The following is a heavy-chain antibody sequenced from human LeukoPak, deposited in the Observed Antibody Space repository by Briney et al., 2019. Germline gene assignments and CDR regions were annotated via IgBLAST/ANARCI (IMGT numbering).Heavy chain of an antibody. V-gene: IGHV1-18*04. CDR3: ARASGSYRADY. Sequence: ASVKVSCKASGYTFTGYYMRWVRQAPGQGLEWMGWISAYNGNTNYAQKLQGRVTMTTDTSTSTAYMELRSLRSDDTAVYYCARASGSYRADYWGQGTLVTVSS. CDR1: GYTFTGYY. D-gene: IGHD1-26*01. J-gene: IGHJ4*02. CDR2: ISAYNGNT.